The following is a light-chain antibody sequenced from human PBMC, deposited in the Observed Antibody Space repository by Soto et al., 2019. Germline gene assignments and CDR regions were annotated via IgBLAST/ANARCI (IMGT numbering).Light chain of an antibody. CDR2: GAS. CDR1: RSVSSN. CDR3: QQYNNWPPST. J-gene: IGKJ1*01. Sequence: EIVMTQSPATLSVSPGERATLSCRASRSVSSNLAWYQQKPGQAPRLLIYGASTRATGIPARFSGSGSGTEFTLTISSLQSEDFAVYYCQQYNNWPPSTFGQGTKV. V-gene: IGKV3-15*01.